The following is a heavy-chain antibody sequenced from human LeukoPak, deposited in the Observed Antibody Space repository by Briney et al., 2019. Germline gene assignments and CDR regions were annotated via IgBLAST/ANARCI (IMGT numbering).Heavy chain of an antibody. D-gene: IGHD3-10*01. V-gene: IGHV1-18*01. CDR3: ARRFGESNDY. CDR1: GYTFTSYA. J-gene: IGHJ4*02. CDR2: VSAYNGNT. Sequence: ASVKVSCKTSGYTFTSYAITWLRQAPGQGPEWMGWVSAYNGNTNYAQNLQGRVTMTTDTSTSTAYTELRSLRSDDTAVYYCARRFGESNDYWGQGTLVTVSS.